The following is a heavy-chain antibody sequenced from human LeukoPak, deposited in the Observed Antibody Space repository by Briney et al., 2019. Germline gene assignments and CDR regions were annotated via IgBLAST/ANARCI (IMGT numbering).Heavy chain of an antibody. CDR1: GFTFSSYA. CDR2: IIGSGVTT. Sequence: GGSLRLSCAGSGFTFSSYAMSWARQAPGKGLEWVSTIIGSGVTTYYADSVKGRFTISRDNSKNTLYLQVNSLRAEDTAVYYCAKDASDTGYYFDYWGQGTLVTVSS. CDR3: AKDASDTGYYFDY. D-gene: IGHD1-14*01. J-gene: IGHJ4*02. V-gene: IGHV3-23*01.